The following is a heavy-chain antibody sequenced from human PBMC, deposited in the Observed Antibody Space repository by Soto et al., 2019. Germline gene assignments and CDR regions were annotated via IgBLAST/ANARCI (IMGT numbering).Heavy chain of an antibody. D-gene: IGHD2-15*01. CDR3: AHRSSGGPFDY. V-gene: IGHV2-5*02. J-gene: IGHJ4*02. Sequence: QITLKESGPTLVKPTQTLTLTCTFSGFSLSTSGVAVGWFRQPPGKALEWLALIYWDDDKRYSPSLKSRLTITQATSKNQVVLTMTNMDPVDTATYYCAHRSSGGPFDYWGQGTLVTVSS. CDR1: GFSLSTSGVA. CDR2: IYWDDDK.